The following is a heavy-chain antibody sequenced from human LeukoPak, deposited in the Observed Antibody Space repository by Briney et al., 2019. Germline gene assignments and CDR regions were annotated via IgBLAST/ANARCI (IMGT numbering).Heavy chain of an antibody. D-gene: IGHD2-2*01. CDR1: GGTFSSYA. Sequence: ASVKVSCKASGGTFSSYAISWVRQAPGQGLEWMGGIIPIFGTANYAQKFQGRVTITTDESTSTAYMELSSLRSEDTAVYYCARESIVGCSSTGCYGPHSRYFDYWGQGTLVTVSS. J-gene: IGHJ4*02. CDR2: IIPIFGTA. CDR3: ARESIVGCSSTGCYGPHSRYFDY. V-gene: IGHV1-69*05.